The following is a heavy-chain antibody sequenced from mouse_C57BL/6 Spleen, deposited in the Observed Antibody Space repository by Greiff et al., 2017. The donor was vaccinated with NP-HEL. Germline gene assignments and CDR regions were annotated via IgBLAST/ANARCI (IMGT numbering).Heavy chain of an antibody. CDR2: IYPGDGDT. V-gene: IGHV1-80*01. CDR3: GRNGWLRPMDY. Sequence: QVQLKQSGAELVKPGASVKISCKASGYAFSSYWMNWVKQRPGKGLEWIGQIYPGDGDTNYNGKFKGKATLTADKSSSTAYMQLSSLTSEDSAVYFCGRNGWLRPMDYWGQGTSVTVSA. CDR1: GYAFSSYW. D-gene: IGHD2-2*01. J-gene: IGHJ4*01.